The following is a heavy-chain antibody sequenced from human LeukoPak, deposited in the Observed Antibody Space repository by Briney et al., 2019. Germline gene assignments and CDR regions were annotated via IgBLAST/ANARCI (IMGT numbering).Heavy chain of an antibody. V-gene: IGHV3-7*01. Sequence: GGSLRLSRAASGFSFSHYWMSWVRQAPGKGPEWVANIKEDGTQKYYVDSVRGRFTISRDNAENSLYLQMNSLRDEDTAVYYCAKTGERDYWGRGTLVTVSS. CDR3: AKTGERDY. CDR2: IKEDGTQK. J-gene: IGHJ4*02. D-gene: IGHD7-27*01. CDR1: GFSFSHYW.